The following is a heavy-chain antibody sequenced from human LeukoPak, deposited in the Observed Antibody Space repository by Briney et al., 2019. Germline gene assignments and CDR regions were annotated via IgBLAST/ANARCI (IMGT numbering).Heavy chain of an antibody. V-gene: IGHV4-39*01. CDR3: ASSDY. Sequence: SETLSLTCTVSGGSISSSSYYWGWIRQPPGKGLEWIGSIYYSESTNYNPSLKSRVTISVDMSRNQFPLKLSSVTAADTAVYYCASSDYWGQGTLVTVSS. CDR1: GGSISSSSYY. J-gene: IGHJ4*02. CDR2: IYYSEST.